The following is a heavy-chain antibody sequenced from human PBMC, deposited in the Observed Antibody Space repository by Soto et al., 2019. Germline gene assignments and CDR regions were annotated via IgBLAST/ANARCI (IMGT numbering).Heavy chain of an antibody. V-gene: IGHV1-3*05. D-gene: IGHD3-3*01. Sequence: QVQLVQSGAEKTKPGASVKVSCKASGYTFIRSAMHWVRQAPGQRLEWMGWINVANGNTKYSQKFQGRVTITRDTSATTDYMEVSSLTSKGRAVYYCARGNLWSGYPYYFDYWGHGTLVTVSS. CDR2: INVANGNT. CDR1: GYTFIRSA. J-gene: IGHJ4*01. CDR3: ARGNLWSGYPYYFDY.